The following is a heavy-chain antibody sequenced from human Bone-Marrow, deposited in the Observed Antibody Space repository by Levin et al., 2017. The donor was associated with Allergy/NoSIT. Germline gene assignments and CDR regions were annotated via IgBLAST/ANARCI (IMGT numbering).Heavy chain of an antibody. J-gene: IGHJ2*01. CDR3: ARAYGGFGFWYFDV. Sequence: GGSLRLSCAASEFTSSYYWMSWVRQAPGKGLEWVANIKQDGSETYYVDSVRGRFTISRDNAKNSLHLQTNNLRVEDTAMYYCARAYGGFGFWYFDVWGRGTLVTVSS. CDR1: EFTSSYYW. CDR2: IKQDGSET. D-gene: IGHD4-23*01. V-gene: IGHV3-7*03.